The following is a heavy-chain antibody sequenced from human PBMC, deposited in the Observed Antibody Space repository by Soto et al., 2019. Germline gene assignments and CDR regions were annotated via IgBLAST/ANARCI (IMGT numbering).Heavy chain of an antibody. CDR2: ISYDGSNK. CDR1: GFTFSSYG. D-gene: IGHD2-2*01. CDR3: AKDLSVWYGVVPAAMQGFDY. V-gene: IGHV3-30*18. Sequence: GGSLRLSCAASGFTFSSYGMHWVRQAPGKGLEWVAVISYDGSNKYYADSVKGRFTISRDNSKNTLYLQMNSLRAEDTAVYYCAKDLSVWYGVVPAAMQGFDYWGQGTLVTVSS. J-gene: IGHJ4*02.